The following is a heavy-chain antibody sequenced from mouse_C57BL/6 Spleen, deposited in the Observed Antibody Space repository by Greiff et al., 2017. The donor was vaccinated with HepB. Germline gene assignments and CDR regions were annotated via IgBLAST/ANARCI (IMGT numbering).Heavy chain of an antibody. Sequence: VQLQQPGAELVKPGASVKLSCKASGYTFTSYWMHWVKQRPGQGLEWIGMIHPNSGSTNYNEKFKSKATLTVDKSSSTAYMQLSSLTSEDSAVYYCARFYDGYYHWYFDVWGTGTTVTVSS. CDR2: IHPNSGST. D-gene: IGHD2-3*01. CDR1: GYTFTSYW. CDR3: ARFYDGYYHWYFDV. V-gene: IGHV1-64*01. J-gene: IGHJ1*03.